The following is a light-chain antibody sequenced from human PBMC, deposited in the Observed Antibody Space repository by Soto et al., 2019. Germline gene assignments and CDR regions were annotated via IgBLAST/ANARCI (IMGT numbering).Light chain of an antibody. V-gene: IGKV4-1*01. Sequence: DIVMTQSPDSLSVSLGERATSNCKSSQTVLYSSNNKNHLAWYQQRPGQPPKLLFSWASTRESGVPDRFSASGSGTDFTLSIGSLQAEDVAVYYCQQYYSTPRTFGQGTKVDIK. J-gene: IGKJ1*01. CDR3: QQYYSTPRT. CDR1: QTVLYSSNNKNH. CDR2: WAS.